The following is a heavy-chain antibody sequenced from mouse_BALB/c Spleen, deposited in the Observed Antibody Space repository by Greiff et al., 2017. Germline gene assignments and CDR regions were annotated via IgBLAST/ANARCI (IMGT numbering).Heavy chain of an antibody. Sequence: VKLMESGPGLVAPSQSLSITCTVSGFSLTGYGVNWVRQPPGKGLEWLGMIWGDGSTDYNSALKSRLSISKDNSKSQVFLKMNSLQTDDTARYYCARAYGSSTLAWFAYWGQGTLVTVSA. CDR3: ARAYGSSTLAWFAY. V-gene: IGHV2-6-7*01. J-gene: IGHJ3*01. D-gene: IGHD1-1*01. CDR2: IWGDGST. CDR1: GFSLTGYG.